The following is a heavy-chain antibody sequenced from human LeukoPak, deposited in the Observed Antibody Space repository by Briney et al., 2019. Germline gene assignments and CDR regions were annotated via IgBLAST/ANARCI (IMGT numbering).Heavy chain of an antibody. Sequence: GRSLRLSCTVSGFTFDDYAMNWVRHTPGKGLEWVAGITWNRDNIGYGDSVKGRFTISRDNSKNTLYLQMNSLRAEDTAVYYCASDAPLTFNYYDSSGYYFSYWGQRTLVTVSS. D-gene: IGHD3-22*01. V-gene: IGHV3-9*01. J-gene: IGHJ4*02. CDR2: ITWNRDNI. CDR3: ASDAPLTFNYYDSSGYYFSY. CDR1: GFTFDDYA.